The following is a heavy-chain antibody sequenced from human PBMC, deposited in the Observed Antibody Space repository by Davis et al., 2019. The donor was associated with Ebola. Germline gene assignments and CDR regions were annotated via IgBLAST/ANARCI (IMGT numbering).Heavy chain of an antibody. CDR2: IIPVFRTA. Sequence: SVKVSCKAVGYTLTTYAMTWVRQAPGQGLEWMGGIIPVFRTANYAQKFQGRVTITADESTRTAYMELNGLRSEDTAVYYCAHLGPQRYCSGGGCHGYLDYWGQGTLVTVSS. D-gene: IGHD2-15*01. CDR1: GYTLTTYA. CDR3: AHLGPQRYCSGGGCHGYLDY. V-gene: IGHV1-69*13. J-gene: IGHJ4*02.